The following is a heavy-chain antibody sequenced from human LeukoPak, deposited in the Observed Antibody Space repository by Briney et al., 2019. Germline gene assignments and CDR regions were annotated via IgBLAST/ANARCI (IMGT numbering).Heavy chain of an antibody. CDR2: IIPIFGTA. Sequence: SVKVSCKASGGTFSSYAISWVRQAPGQGLEWMGGIIPIFGTANYAQKFQGRVTITADESTSTAYMELNSLRSEDTAVYYCARDRHSSGWYLNFDYWGQGTLVTVSS. J-gene: IGHJ4*02. CDR1: GGTFSSYA. CDR3: ARDRHSSGWYLNFDY. V-gene: IGHV1-69*13. D-gene: IGHD6-19*01.